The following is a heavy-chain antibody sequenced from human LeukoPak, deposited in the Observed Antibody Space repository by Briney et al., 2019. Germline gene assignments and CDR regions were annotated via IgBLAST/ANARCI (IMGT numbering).Heavy chain of an antibody. CDR1: GYTFTGYY. CDR3: ARGGALGYCSDASCYAFDY. D-gene: IGHD2-15*01. J-gene: IGHJ4*02. CDR2: INPNSGGT. V-gene: IGHV1-2*02. Sequence: VASVKVSCKASGYTFTGYYMHWVRQAPGQGLEWMGWINPNSGGTKCEQKFQGRGTMTRDTSISTAYMELSSPRSDDTAVYYCARGGALGYCSDASCYAFDYWGQGTLVTVSS.